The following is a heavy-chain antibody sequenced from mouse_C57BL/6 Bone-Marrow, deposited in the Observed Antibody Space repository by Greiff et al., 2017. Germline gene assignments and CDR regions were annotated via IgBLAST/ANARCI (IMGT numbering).Heavy chain of an antibody. CDR3: ARGGTTVVEYYFDY. V-gene: IGHV1-39*01. CDR1: GYSFTHYN. Sequence: VQLKESGPELVKPGASVKISCKASGYSFTHYNMNWVKQSNGKSLEWIGVINPNYGTTSYNQKFKGKATLTVDQSSSTAYMQLNSLTSEDSAVYYCARGGTTVVEYYFDYWGQGTTLTVSS. D-gene: IGHD1-1*01. CDR2: INPNYGTT. J-gene: IGHJ2*01.